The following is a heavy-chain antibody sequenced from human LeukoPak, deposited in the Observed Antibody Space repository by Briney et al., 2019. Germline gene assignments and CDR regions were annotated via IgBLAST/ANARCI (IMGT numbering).Heavy chain of an antibody. CDR1: GASISGSGYY. V-gene: IGHV4-39*01. CDR3: ARQQVYYYYMDV. Sequence: SETLSLTCTVSGASISGSGYYWGWIRQPPGKGLEWIGSIYSSGSTYYNASLQSRVTISIETSKNQISLRLNSVTAADTAVYYCARQQVYYYYMDVWGKGTTVTISS. J-gene: IGHJ6*03. CDR2: IYSSGST.